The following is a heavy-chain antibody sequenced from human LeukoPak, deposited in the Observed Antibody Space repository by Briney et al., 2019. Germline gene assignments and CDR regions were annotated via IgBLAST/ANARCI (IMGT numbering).Heavy chain of an antibody. Sequence: PSETLSLTCVVSGGSLSTHHWSWIRQSPGRGLEWIGYISDSGSTNYNSSLKSRVTISVDTSKNQFSLVLSSVTAADTAVCYCARGYDSSAYYPFNYWGQGTLVTVSS. J-gene: IGHJ4*02. V-gene: IGHV4-59*11. CDR1: GGSLSTHH. CDR2: ISDSGST. D-gene: IGHD3-22*01. CDR3: ARGYDSSAYYPFNY.